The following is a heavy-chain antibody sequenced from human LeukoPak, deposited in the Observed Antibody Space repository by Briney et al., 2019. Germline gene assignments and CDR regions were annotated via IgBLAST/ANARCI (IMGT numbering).Heavy chain of an antibody. CDR3: ARSQRNYGDSPENFDY. D-gene: IGHD4-17*01. CDR2: IYYGGST. Sequence: SETLSLTCTVSGGSISSSSYYWGWIRQPPGKGLEWIGSIYYGGSTYYNPSLKSRVTISVDTSKNQFSLKLSSVTAADTAVYYCARSQRNYGDSPENFDYWGQGTLVTVSS. CDR1: GGSISSSSYY. J-gene: IGHJ4*02. V-gene: IGHV4-39*07.